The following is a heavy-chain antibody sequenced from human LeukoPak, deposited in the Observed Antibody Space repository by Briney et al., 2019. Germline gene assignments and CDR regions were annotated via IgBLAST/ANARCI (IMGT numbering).Heavy chain of an antibody. D-gene: IGHD3-22*01. Sequence: GGSLRLSCAASGFTFDDYGMSWVRQAPGKGLEWVSGINWNGGSTGYADSVKGRFTISRDNAKNSLYLQMNSLRAEDTAVYYCAREGPDSSVGIDYYYYMDVWGKGTTVTVSS. J-gene: IGHJ6*03. CDR1: GFTFDDYG. V-gene: IGHV3-20*04. CDR3: AREGPDSSVGIDYYYYMDV. CDR2: INWNGGST.